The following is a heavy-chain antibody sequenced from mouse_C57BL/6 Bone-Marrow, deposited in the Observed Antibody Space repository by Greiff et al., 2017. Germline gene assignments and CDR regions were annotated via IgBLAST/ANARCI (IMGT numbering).Heavy chain of an antibody. CDR2: IYPRSGNT. V-gene: IGHV1-81*01. Sequence: QVQLKQSGAELARPGASVKLSCMASGYTFTSYGISWVKQRPGQGLEWIGEIYPRSGNTYYNEKFKGKATLTADKSSSTAYMELRSLTSEASAVYFCARGYDGSSPFYYAMDYWGQGTSVTVSS. J-gene: IGHJ4*01. CDR3: ARGYDGSSPFYYAMDY. CDR1: GYTFTSYG. D-gene: IGHD1-1*01.